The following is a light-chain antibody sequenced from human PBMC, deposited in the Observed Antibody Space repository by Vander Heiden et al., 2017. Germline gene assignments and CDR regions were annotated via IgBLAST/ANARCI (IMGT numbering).Light chain of an antibody. V-gene: IGLV10-54*04. J-gene: IGLJ1*01. CDR3: SAWDSGLGTYV. Sequence: QAGLTQPPSVSKDLGQPATLTCSGNSNDLGDQGAAWLQHHQGHPPKLLSYRNNDRPSGISERFSASRSGNTASLTITGLLPEDEADYYCSAWDSGLGTYVFGTGTKVTVL. CDR2: RNN. CDR1: SNDLGDQG.